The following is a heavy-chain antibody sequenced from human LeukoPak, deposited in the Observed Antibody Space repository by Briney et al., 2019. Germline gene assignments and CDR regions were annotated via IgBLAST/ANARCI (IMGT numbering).Heavy chain of an antibody. J-gene: IGHJ4*02. CDR3: ASGRLVWFGEPIALDY. D-gene: IGHD3-10*01. V-gene: IGHV4-61*02. CDR2: IYTSGST. Sequence: PAQTLSLTCTVSGGSISSGSYYWSWIAQPAGPGLEWIVRIYTSGSTNYNPSLKSRVTISVNTSKNQFSLKLSSVTAADTAVYYCASGRLVWFGEPIALDYWGQGTLVTVSS. CDR1: GGSISSGSYY.